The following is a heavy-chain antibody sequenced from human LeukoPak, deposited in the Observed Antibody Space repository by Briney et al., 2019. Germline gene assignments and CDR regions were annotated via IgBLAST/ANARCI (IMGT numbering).Heavy chain of an antibody. V-gene: IGHV3-30*04. Sequence: GRSLRLSCAASGFTFSSYAMHWVRQAPGKGLEWVAVISYDGGNKYYADSVKGRFTISRDNSKNTLYLQMNSLRAEDTAVYYCARAPRRWLDYWGQGTLVTVSS. J-gene: IGHJ4*02. D-gene: IGHD4-23*01. CDR1: GFTFSSYA. CDR3: ARAPRRWLDY. CDR2: ISYDGGNK.